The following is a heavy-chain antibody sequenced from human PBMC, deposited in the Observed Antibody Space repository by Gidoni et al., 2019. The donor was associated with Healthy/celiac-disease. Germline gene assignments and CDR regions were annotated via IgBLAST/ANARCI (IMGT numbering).Heavy chain of an antibody. J-gene: IGHJ3*02. Sequence: EVQLVEAGGGLVQPGGSLRLSCAASGFTVSSNSMRWVRQAPGKGLEWVSVIYSGGSTYYADSVKGRFTISRDNSKNTLYLQMNSLRAEDTAVYYCARKYYYGSGSYPPHDAFDIWGQGTMVTVSS. CDR2: IYSGGST. CDR1: GFTVSSNS. D-gene: IGHD3-10*01. V-gene: IGHV3-66*01. CDR3: ARKYYYGSGSYPPHDAFDI.